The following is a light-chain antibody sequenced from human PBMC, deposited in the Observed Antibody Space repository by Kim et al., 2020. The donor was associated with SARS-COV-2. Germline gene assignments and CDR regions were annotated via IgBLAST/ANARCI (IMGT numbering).Light chain of an antibody. V-gene: IGKV3-15*01. CDR3: QQYNNWPYT. CDR2: GSS. Sequence: EIVMTQSPATLSVSPGERATLSCRASQGVSSNLAWYQQKPGQAPGLLIYGSSTRATGIPLRFSGSGSGTEFTLAISSLQSEDFAIYYCQQYNNWPYTFGQGTKLEI. J-gene: IGKJ2*01. CDR1: QGVSSN.